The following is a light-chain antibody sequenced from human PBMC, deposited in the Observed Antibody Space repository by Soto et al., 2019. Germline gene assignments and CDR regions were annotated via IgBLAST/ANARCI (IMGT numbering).Light chain of an antibody. CDR1: QGISSR. CDR3: QEANSFPLT. J-gene: IGKJ4*01. CDR2: AAS. Sequence: DIQMTQSPSSVSASVGDRVTITCRASQGISSRLAWYQQKPGKAPNLLIYAASSLQSGVPSRFSGSGSETDFTLTIGSLQPEDFATYYCQEANSFPLTFGGGTKVDIK. V-gene: IGKV1-12*01.